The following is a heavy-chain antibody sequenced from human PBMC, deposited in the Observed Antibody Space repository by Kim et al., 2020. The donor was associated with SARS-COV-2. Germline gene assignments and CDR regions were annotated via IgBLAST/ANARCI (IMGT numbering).Heavy chain of an antibody. CDR1: GGSISSSCCY. J-gene: IGHJ5*01. CDR3: GIHGRGGLVVGSPDS. V-gene: IGHV4-39*01. D-gene: IGHD2-21*01. CDR2: KYVSGCT. Sequence: SETLSLTCTVSGGSISSSCCYWGWNRQGPGMGLVGIGSKYVSGCTDYTLTRKSPVTTSVDTTKNSFYLKLMSVTATDTAVYVWGIHGRGGLVVGSPDS.